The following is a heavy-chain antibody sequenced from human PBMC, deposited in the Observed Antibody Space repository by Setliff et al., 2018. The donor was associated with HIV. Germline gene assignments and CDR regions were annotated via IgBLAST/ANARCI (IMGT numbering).Heavy chain of an antibody. CDR1: GGTFSNYA. V-gene: IGHV1-69*13. CDR3: AVGDYVWGSYRLDF. CDR2: IIPVFDAT. J-gene: IGHJ4*02. D-gene: IGHD3-16*02. Sequence: SVKVSCKASGGTFSNYAFSWVRLAPGQGLEWMGGIIPVFDATNYEKKFRDRVTITADESTSTVYLELISLRSEDTAVYYCAVGDYVWGSYRLDFWGQGTLVTVSS.